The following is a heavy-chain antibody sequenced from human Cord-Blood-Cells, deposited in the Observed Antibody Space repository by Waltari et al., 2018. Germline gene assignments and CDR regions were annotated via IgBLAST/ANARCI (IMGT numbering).Heavy chain of an antibody. J-gene: IGHJ4*02. CDR3: TRIGYCSSTSCYKVDY. V-gene: IGHV3-49*05. Sequence: EVQLVESGGGLVKPGRSLRLSCTASGFTFGDYAMSWFRQAPGKGLEWVGCIRSKAYGGTTEYAASVKGRLTISRDDSKSIAYLQMNSLKTEDTAVYYCTRIGYCSSTSCYKVDYWGQGTLVTVSS. CDR1: GFTFGDYA. CDR2: IRSKAYGGTT. D-gene: IGHD2-2*02.